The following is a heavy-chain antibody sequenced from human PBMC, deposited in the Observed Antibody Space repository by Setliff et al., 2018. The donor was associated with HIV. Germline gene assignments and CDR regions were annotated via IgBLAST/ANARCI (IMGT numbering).Heavy chain of an antibody. CDR3: AREAEQDYDVVTETLVEGAYIQF. V-gene: IGHV1-69*05. CDR2: RSPIFSTT. CDR1: GDTFATYV. Sequence: SVKVSCKGSGDTFATYVASWVRQAPGQGLEWMGGRSPIFSTTNYAQKFQGRVTITTDESTSRAYMELSSLRSEDTAVYYCAREAEQDYDVVTETLVEGAYIQFWGQGSLVTAPQ. D-gene: IGHD3-9*01. J-gene: IGHJ1*01.